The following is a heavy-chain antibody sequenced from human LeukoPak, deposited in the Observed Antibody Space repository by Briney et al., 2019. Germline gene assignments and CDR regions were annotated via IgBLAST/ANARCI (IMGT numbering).Heavy chain of an antibody. CDR2: ISSSSSTI. CDR1: GFTFSSYS. J-gene: IGHJ4*02. V-gene: IGHV3-48*01. D-gene: IGHD1-26*01. CDR3: AKDPERWELHWYFDY. Sequence: GGSLRPSCAASGFTFSSYSMNWVRQAPGKGLEWVSYISSSSSTIYYADSVKGRFTISRDNAKNSLYLQMNSLRAEDTAVYYCAKDPERWELHWYFDYWGQGTLVTVSS.